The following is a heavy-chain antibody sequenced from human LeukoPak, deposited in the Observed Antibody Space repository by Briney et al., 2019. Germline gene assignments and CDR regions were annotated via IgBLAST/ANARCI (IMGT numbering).Heavy chain of an antibody. CDR3: ESSVQEGLSSG. CDR2: IIPILGIE. D-gene: IGHD3-10*01. V-gene: IGHV1-69*02. Sequence: SVEVSCKASGGTFSSYTISWVRQPPGQGLEWMGRIIPILGIENYAQKFQGRVTITAAKSTTKASMELSSLGSEDPAVYYCESSVQEGLSSGGGQGTLVTVSS. J-gene: IGHJ4*02. CDR1: GGTFSSYT.